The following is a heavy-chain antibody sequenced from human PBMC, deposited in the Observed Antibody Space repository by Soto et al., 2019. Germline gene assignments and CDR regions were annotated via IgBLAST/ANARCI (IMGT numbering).Heavy chain of an antibody. J-gene: IGHJ4*02. CDR2: VSASGGT. Sequence: PGRSLRLSCAASGFTFSNQGMSWVRQAPGKGLEWVSTVSASGGTYYADSVKGRFTISRDSSRNTLFLQLSSLRAEDTALYYCSLRGLFYFDSCGRDTLATVSS. CDR1: GFTFSNQG. V-gene: IGHV3-23*01. D-gene: IGHD2-21*01. CDR3: SLRGLFYFDS.